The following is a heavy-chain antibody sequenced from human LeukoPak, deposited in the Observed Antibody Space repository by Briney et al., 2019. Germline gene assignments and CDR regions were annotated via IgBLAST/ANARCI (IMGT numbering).Heavy chain of an antibody. V-gene: IGHV2-70*20. CDR1: GFSLSTSGMC. CDR2: IDWDDDK. J-gene: IGHJ4*02. CDR3: ARIQAYGGNSEGYYFNY. D-gene: IGHD4-23*01. Sequence: SGPTLVNPTQTLTVTCTFSGFSLSTSGMCVSWVRQPPGKALEWLALIDWDDDKFYSTSLKTRLTISKDTSRNQAVLTMTNMDPVDTATYYCARIQAYGGNSEGYYFNYWGQGTLVTVSS.